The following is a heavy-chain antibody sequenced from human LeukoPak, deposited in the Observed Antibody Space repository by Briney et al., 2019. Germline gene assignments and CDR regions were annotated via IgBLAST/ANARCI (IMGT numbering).Heavy chain of an antibody. CDR1: GGSVNSSSYY. CDR3: ARSSMFRGVTVDY. Sequence: SETLSLTCTVSGGSVNSSSYYWGWIRQPPGKALEWIGSIYHSGYTYYNPSLKSRVTISIDTSKNQFSLKLSSVTAADTAVYYCARSSMFRGVTVDYWGQGTLVTVPS. CDR2: IYHSGYT. J-gene: IGHJ4*02. V-gene: IGHV4-39*01. D-gene: IGHD3-10*01.